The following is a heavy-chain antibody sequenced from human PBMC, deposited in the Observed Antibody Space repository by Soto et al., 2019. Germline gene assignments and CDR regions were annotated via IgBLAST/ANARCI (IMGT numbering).Heavy chain of an antibody. Sequence: EAQQLESGGGLVQPGGSLRLSCAASGFTFSNYEMHWVRQAPGKGLECVSGISNNGAHTDYAKSVKGRFTISRDNSENTLYLQMGSLRAEDMALYYCARRGYVSRWPNVYMDVWGKGTTVTVSS. CDR3: ARRGYVSRWPNVYMDV. J-gene: IGHJ6*03. CDR2: ISNNGAHT. CDR1: GFTFSNYE. D-gene: IGHD6-13*01. V-gene: IGHV3-64*01.